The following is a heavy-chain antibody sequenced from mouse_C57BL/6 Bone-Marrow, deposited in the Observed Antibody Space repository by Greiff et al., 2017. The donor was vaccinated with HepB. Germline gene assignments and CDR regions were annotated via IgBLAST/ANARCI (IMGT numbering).Heavy chain of an antibody. Sequence: QVQLKQPGAELVKPGASVKLSCKASGYTFTSYWMHWVKQRPGQGLEWIGMIHPNSGSTNYNEKFKSKATLTVDKSSSTAYMQLSSLTSEDSAVYYCAREGDSNYDFDYWGQGTTLTVSS. V-gene: IGHV1-64*01. CDR2: IHPNSGST. CDR1: GYTFTSYW. CDR3: AREGDSNYDFDY. J-gene: IGHJ2*01. D-gene: IGHD2-5*01.